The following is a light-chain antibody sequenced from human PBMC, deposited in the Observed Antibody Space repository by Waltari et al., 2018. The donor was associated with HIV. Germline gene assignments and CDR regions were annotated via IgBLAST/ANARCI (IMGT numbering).Light chain of an antibody. V-gene: IGLV3-21*01. Sequence: SYVLTQPPSISAAPGKTAKITCGGNNLGNRDVHWYQQKAGQAPILVIYDDDDRPSGIPERFSGSNSENTATLTINRIEVGDEADYYCQVWDSGSDHVFGSGTTVTVL. CDR3: QVWDSGSDHV. CDR1: NLGNRD. CDR2: DDD. J-gene: IGLJ1*01.